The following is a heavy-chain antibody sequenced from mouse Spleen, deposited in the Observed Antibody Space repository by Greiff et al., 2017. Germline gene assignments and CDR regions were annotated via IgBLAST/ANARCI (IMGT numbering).Heavy chain of an antibody. J-gene: IGHJ2*01. Sequence: QVQLQQPGAELVTPGASVKLSCKASGYTFTSYWMHWVKQRPGQGLEWIGMIHPNSGSTNYNEKFKSKATLTVDKSSSTAYMQLSSLTSEDSAVYYCARRGRYRYDVGFDYGGQGTTLTVSS. CDR3: ARRGRYRYDVGFDY. V-gene: IGHV1-64*01. CDR1: GYTFTSYW. CDR2: IHPNSGST. D-gene: IGHD2-14*01.